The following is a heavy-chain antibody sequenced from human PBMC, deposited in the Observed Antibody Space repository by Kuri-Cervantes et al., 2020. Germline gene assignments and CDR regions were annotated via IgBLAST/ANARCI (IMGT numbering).Heavy chain of an antibody. CDR1: GFTFRSYA. D-gene: IGHD3-10*01. CDR3: AKEGRTYGSGSYPYYMDV. J-gene: IGHJ6*03. CDR2: ISYDGSNG. Sequence: GGSLRLSCAASGFTFRSYAMHWVRQAPGKGLEWVSIISYDGSNGYYSDSVRGQFTISRDNSKNTLDLQMNSLRTEDTAVYYCAKEGRTYGSGSYPYYMDVWGKGITVTVSS. V-gene: IGHV3-30-3*01.